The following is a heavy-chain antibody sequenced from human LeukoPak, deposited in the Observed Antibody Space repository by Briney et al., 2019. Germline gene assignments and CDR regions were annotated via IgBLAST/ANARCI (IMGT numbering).Heavy chain of an antibody. V-gene: IGHV1-18*01. D-gene: IGHD1-26*01. J-gene: IGHJ4*02. Sequence: GASVKVSCKASGYTFTSYGISWVRQAPGQGLEWMGWISAYNGNTNYAQKLQGRVTMTTDTSTSTAYMELRSLRSDDTAVYYRARVELVEGMWYFDYWGQGTLVTVSS. CDR3: ARVELVEGMWYFDY. CDR2: ISAYNGNT. CDR1: GYTFTSYG.